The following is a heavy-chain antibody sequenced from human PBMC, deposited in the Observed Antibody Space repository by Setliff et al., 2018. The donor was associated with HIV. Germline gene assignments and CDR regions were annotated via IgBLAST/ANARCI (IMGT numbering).Heavy chain of an antibody. CDR1: GYAFTDYS. J-gene: IGHJ1*01. D-gene: IGHD3-10*01. CDR2: INPDSRGT. Sequence: VASVKVSCKTSGYAFTDYSIHWVRQAPGQGLEWVGRINPDSRGTNYAQTFRGRVTMTRDTSVSTAYMELSRLKSDDTAVFYCAREGRWLEHPYGFAVWGQGRLVTVSS. CDR3: AREGRWLEHPYGFAV. V-gene: IGHV1-2*06.